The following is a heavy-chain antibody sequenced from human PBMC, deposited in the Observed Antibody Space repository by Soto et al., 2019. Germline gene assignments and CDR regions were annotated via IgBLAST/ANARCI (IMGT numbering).Heavy chain of an antibody. J-gene: IGHJ5*02. CDR1: GFTVSSYG. V-gene: IGHV3-33*01. CDR2: IWYVGSNQ. D-gene: IGHD4-17*01. Sequence: PGGSPRLSRAASGFTVSSYGMHWVREAPGKGLGGVADIWYVGSNQYYADSVKGRFTISRDNSKTTRYLQMNSLRAEDSAVYYCARDNYGDYGRSNWFDPLGQGTLVTVSS. CDR3: ARDNYGDYGRSNWFDP.